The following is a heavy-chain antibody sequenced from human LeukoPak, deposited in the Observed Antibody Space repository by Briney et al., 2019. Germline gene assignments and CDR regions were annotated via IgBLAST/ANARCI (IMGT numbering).Heavy chain of an antibody. D-gene: IGHD1-26*01. CDR1: GSSVSSGSKY. J-gene: IGHJ4*02. V-gene: IGHV4-61*03. Sequence: PSETLSLTCTVSGSSVSSGSKYWSWIRQPPGTGLEWIGYIFTSGSINYNPSLESRVAMSVDTSKNLFSLKLRSVTAADTAMYYCARWVPVGRPGLDNWGQGTLVTVSS. CDR3: ARWVPVGRPGLDN. CDR2: IFTSGSI.